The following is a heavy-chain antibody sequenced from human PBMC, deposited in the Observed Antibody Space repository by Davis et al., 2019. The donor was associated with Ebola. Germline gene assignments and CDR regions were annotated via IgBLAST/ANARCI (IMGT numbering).Heavy chain of an antibody. D-gene: IGHD1-26*01. J-gene: IGHJ6*02. CDR1: GFTFSSYA. CDR3: GAIRVYYYGMDV. Sequence: PGGSLRLSCAASGFTFSSYAMSWVRQAPGKGLEWVSVIYSGGSTYYADSVKGRFTISRDNSKNTLYLQINSLRAEDTAVYYCGAIRVYYYGMDVWGQGTTVTVSS. V-gene: IGHV3-66*01. CDR2: IYSGGST.